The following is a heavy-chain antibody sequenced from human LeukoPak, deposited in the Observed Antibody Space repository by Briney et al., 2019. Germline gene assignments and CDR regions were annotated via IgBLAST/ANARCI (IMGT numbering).Heavy chain of an antibody. CDR3: AKTTYCGGDCYSWYFDY. V-gene: IGHV3-23*01. D-gene: IGHD2-21*02. CDR1: GFTFSRYA. CDR2: ISGSGDNT. J-gene: IGHJ4*02. Sequence: GGSLRLSCAASGFTFSRYAMSWVRQAPGKGLEWVSGISGSGDNTYYADSVKGRFTISRDNSKNTLYLQMNSLRAEDTAVYHCAKTTYCGGDCYSWYFDYWGQGTLVTVSS.